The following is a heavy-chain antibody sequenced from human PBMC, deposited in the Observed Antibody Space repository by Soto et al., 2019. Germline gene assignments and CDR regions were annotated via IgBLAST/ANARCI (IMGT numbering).Heavy chain of an antibody. J-gene: IGHJ4*02. CDR1: CGSIISYY. V-gene: IGHV4-59*01. CDR2: IYYSGST. Sequence: SETLSLTCTFSCGSIISYYWSWIRQPPGKGLEWIGYIYYSGSTNYNPSLKSRVTISVDTSKNQFSLKLSSVTAADTAVYYCARSVGQFFDYWGQGTLVTVSS. CDR3: ARSVGQFFDY.